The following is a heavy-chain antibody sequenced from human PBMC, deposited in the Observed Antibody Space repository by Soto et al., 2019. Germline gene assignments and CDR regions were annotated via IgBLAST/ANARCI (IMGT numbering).Heavy chain of an antibody. V-gene: IGHV3-11*01. Sequence: GGSLRLSCAASGFTFSDYYMSWIRQAPGKGLEWVSYISSSGSTIYYADSVKGRFTISRDNAKNSLYLQMNSLRAEDTAVYYCAVQGYCSGGSCYHDAFDIWGQGTMVTVSS. CDR1: GFTFSDYY. CDR3: AVQGYCSGGSCYHDAFDI. CDR2: ISSSGSTI. J-gene: IGHJ3*02. D-gene: IGHD2-15*01.